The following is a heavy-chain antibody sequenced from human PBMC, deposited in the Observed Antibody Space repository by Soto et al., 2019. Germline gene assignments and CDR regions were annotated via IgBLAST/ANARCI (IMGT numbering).Heavy chain of an antibody. CDR3: ARVIAVAAFDAFDI. CDR1: GGSISSYY. J-gene: IGHJ3*02. V-gene: IGHV4-59*01. Sequence: SETLSLTCTVSGGSISSYYWSWIRQPPGKGLEWIGYIYYSGSTNYNPPLKSRVTISVDTSKNQFSLKLSSVTTADTAVYYCARVIAVAAFDAFDIWGQGTMVTVSS. CDR2: IYYSGST. D-gene: IGHD6-19*01.